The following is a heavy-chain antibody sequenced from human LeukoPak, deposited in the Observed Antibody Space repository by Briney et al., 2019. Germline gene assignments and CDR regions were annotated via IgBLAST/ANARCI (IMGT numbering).Heavy chain of an antibody. CDR1: GCTFTSYY. J-gene: IGHJ5*02. CDR2: INPSGGST. V-gene: IGHV1-46*01. D-gene: IGHD1-26*01. CDR3: ARGGVVSGSYPTGFDP. Sequence: ASVKVSCKASGCTFTSYYMHWVRQAPGQGLEWMGIINPSGGSTSYAQKFQGRVTMTRDMSTSTVYMELSSLRSEDTAVYYCARGGVVSGSYPTGFDPWGQGTLVTVSS.